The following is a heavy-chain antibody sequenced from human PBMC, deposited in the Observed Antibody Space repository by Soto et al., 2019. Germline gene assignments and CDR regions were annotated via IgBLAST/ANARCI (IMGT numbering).Heavy chain of an antibody. CDR3: ARLLGYCSSTSCYPDAFDI. Sequence: ESLKISSKGSGYSFFTYSIGWGRQMPGKSLVWMGIFYPGDSDTRYSPSFQGQVTISADKSISTAYLQWSSLKASDTAMYYCARLLGYCSSTSCYPDAFDIWGQGTMVTVSS. J-gene: IGHJ3*02. D-gene: IGHD2-2*01. V-gene: IGHV5-51*01. CDR1: GYSFFTYS. CDR2: FYPGDSDT.